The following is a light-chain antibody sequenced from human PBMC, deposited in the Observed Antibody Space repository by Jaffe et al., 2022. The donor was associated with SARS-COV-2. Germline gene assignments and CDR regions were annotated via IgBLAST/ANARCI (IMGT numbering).Light chain of an antibody. J-gene: IGLJ3*02. Sequence: QAALTQSASVSGSPGQSITISCLGTSSDVGAYKSVSWFQQHPGKAPKLMIYDVSNRPSGVSNRFSGSKSGNTASLTISGLQAEDEADYYCTSYTTSSTWVFGGGTKLTVL. V-gene: IGLV2-14*03. CDR3: TSYTTSSTWV. CDR1: SSDVGAYKS. CDR2: DVS.